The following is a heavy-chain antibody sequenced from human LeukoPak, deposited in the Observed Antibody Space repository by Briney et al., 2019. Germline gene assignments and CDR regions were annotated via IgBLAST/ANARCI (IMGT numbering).Heavy chain of an antibody. Sequence: SETLSLTCAVYGGSFSGYYWSWIRQPPGKGLEWIGEINHSGSTNYNPSLKSRVTISVDTSKNQFSLKLSSVTAADTAVYYCARDGIAVAGTDSYDYWGQGTLVTVSS. CDR3: ARDGIAVAGTDSYDY. CDR1: GGSFSGYY. V-gene: IGHV4-34*01. J-gene: IGHJ4*02. D-gene: IGHD6-19*01. CDR2: INHSGST.